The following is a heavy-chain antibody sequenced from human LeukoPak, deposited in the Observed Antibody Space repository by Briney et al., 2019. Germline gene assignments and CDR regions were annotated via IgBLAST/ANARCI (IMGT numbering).Heavy chain of an antibody. J-gene: IGHJ4*02. Sequence: SETLSLTCTVSGGSISSSYWNWIRQPAGKGLEWIGRIYTSRTPNYNPSLRSRVTISVDKSKNQFSLKLSSVTAADTAVYYCASSSSGWYEDYWGQGTLVTVSS. V-gene: IGHV4-4*07. CDR1: GGSISSSY. CDR2: IYTSRTP. D-gene: IGHD6-19*01. CDR3: ASSSSGWYEDY.